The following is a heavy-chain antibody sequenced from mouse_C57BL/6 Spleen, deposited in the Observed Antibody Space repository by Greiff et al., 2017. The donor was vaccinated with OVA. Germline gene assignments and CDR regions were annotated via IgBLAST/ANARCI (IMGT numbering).Heavy chain of an antibody. J-gene: IGHJ2*01. CDR1: GFTFTSYA. D-gene: IGHD1-1*02. V-gene: IGHV5-9-1*02. CDR3: TREGTMVGFDY. CDR2: ISSGGDYI. Sequence: EVKLVESGAGLVKPGGSLKLSCAASGFTFTSYAMSWVRQTPEKRLEWVAYISSGGDYIYYDDNVKGRFTFTRDNARNTLYLQMSRLKSEDAAMYYSTREGTMVGFDYWGQGTTLTVSS.